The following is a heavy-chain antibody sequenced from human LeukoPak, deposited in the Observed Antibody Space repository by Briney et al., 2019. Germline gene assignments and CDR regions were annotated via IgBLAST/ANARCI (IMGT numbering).Heavy chain of an antibody. CDR1: GFTFSSYA. V-gene: IGHV3-64*01. J-gene: IGHJ4*02. Sequence: GGSLRLSCAASGFTFSSYAMHWVRQAPGKGLEYVPAISSNGGSTYYANSVKGRFTIPRDNSKNTLYLQMGSLRAEEMAVYYCARGRKVTPEPTYFDYWGQGTLVTVSS. CDR3: ARGRKVTPEPTYFDY. D-gene: IGHD2-21*02. CDR2: ISSNGGST.